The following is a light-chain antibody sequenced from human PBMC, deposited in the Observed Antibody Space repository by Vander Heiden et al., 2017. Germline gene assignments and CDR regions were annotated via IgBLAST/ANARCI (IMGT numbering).Light chain of an antibody. V-gene: IGLV2-8*01. J-gene: IGLJ3*02. CDR2: EVD. CDR3: SSFTDSITWV. CDR1: TSDLYGDKY. Sequence: QSALTQPPSASGSPGQSVPISCTGTTSDLYGDKYVSWYQQHPGKAPKLLIYEVDKRPSGVPDRFSGSKSGNTASLTVSGLRPEDEADYYCSSFTDSITWVFGGGTKLTVL.